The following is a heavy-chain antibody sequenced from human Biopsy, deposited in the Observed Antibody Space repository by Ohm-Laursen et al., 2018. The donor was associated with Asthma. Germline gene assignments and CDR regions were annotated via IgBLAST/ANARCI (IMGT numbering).Heavy chain of an antibody. D-gene: IGHD4-17*01. Sequence: SETVSLTCTVSGAYIGTPDYHWSWIRQSPGKGLEWIGFVFYSGTTHYSRSLERRLYISIDTARNEFSMRLRSLTPADTAAYFCARVVSYGDIYFGIDVWGPGNTVVVS. V-gene: IGHV4-30-4*01. J-gene: IGHJ6*02. CDR1: GAYIGTPDYH. CDR2: VFYSGTT. CDR3: ARVVSYGDIYFGIDV.